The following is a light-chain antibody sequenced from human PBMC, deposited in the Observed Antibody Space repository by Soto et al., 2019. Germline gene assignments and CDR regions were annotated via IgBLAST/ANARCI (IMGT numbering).Light chain of an antibody. CDR3: HQSYSSPYT. CDR2: GAS. V-gene: IGKV1-39*01. J-gene: IGKJ3*01. CDR1: QTISNY. Sequence: DIQMSQCPSSLSASVGDRVTITCRASQTISNYLNWYQQKSGKAPKVLIYGASRLQSGVPSRYSGSGVGTDFTLPISGLQPEDFATSYCHQSYSSPYTFGPGTKVDNK.